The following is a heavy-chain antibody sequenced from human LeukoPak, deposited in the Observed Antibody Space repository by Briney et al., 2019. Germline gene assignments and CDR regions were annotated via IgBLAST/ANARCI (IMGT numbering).Heavy chain of an antibody. CDR3: AKSRYYDILTGYLH. CDR2: ISSSSSYI. Sequence: PRGSLRLSCAASGLTFSRYSMNWVRQAPGKGLEWVSSISSSSSYIYYADSVKGRFTISRDNAKNSLYLQMNSLRAEDTAVYYCAKSRYYDILTGYLHWGQGTLVTVSS. J-gene: IGHJ4*02. CDR1: GLTFSRYS. D-gene: IGHD3-9*01. V-gene: IGHV3-21*01.